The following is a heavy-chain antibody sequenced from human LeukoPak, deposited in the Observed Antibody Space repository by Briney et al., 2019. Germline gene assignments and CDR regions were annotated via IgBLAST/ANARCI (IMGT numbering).Heavy chain of an antibody. D-gene: IGHD7-27*01. CDR3: ARDGESA. CDR2: ISYDGSNK. V-gene: IGHV3-30*04. J-gene: IGHJ5*02. Sequence: GRSLRLSCAASGFTFSSYAMHWVRQAPGKGLEWVAVISYDGSNKYYADSVKGRFTISRDNSKNTLYLQMNSLRAEDTAVYYCARDGESAWGQGTLVTVSS. CDR1: GFTFSSYA.